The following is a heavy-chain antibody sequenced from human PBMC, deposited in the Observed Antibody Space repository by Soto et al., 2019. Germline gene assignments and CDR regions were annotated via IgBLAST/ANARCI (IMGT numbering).Heavy chain of an antibody. J-gene: IGHJ6*02. CDR1: GGSISSYY. CDR2: IYYSGNT. Sequence: KTSETLSLTCSVSGGSISSYYWSWIRQTPGKGLEWIGNIYYSGNTNYNPSLKSRVTISVDTSKNQFSLKVSSVTAADTAVYYCARGRITIFGAGDYYHYGMDVWGQGTTVTVSS. D-gene: IGHD3-3*01. V-gene: IGHV4-59*01. CDR3: ARGRITIFGAGDYYHYGMDV.